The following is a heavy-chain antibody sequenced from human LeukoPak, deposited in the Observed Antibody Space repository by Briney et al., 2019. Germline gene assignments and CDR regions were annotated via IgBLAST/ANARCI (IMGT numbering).Heavy chain of an antibody. V-gene: IGHV5-51*01. D-gene: IGHD2-2*01. CDR2: IYPGDSDT. CDR1: GYSFTSYW. J-gene: IGHJ4*02. CDR3: ARRYCSSTSCYMYYFDY. Sequence: GESLKISWKGSGYSFTSYWIGWVRQMPGKGLEWMGIIYPGDSDTRYSPSFQGQVTISADKSISTAYLQWSSLKASDTAMYYCARRYCSSTSCYMYYFDYWGQGTLVTVSS.